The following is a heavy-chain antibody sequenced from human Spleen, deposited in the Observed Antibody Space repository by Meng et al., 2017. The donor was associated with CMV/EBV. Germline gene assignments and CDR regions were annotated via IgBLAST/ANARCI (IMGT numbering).Heavy chain of an antibody. CDR1: GYTFTGYY. J-gene: IGHJ3*02. V-gene: IGHV1-2*02. CDR3: ARDRANRETNTFDAFDI. CDR2: INPNSGGT. D-gene: IGHD1-26*01. Sequence: ASVKVSCKASGYTFTGYYMHWVRQAPGQGLEWMGWINPNSGGTNYAQKFQGRVTMTRDTSIGTAYMALSGLTSDDTAVYYCARDRANRETNTFDAFDIWGQGTMVTVSS.